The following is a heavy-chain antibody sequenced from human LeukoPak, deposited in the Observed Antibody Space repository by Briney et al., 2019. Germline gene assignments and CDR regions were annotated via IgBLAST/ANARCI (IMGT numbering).Heavy chain of an antibody. CDR1: GYTFTSYY. J-gene: IGHJ4*02. D-gene: IGHD3-10*01. V-gene: IGHV1-46*01. CDR2: INPSGGST. CDR3: ARDRVRGVIRTPPFDY. Sequence: ASVKVSCKASGYTFTSYYMHWVRQAPGEGLEWMGIINPSGGSTSYAQKFQGRVTMTRDMSTSTVYMELSSLRSDDTAVYYCARDRVRGVIRTPPFDYWGQGTLVTVSS.